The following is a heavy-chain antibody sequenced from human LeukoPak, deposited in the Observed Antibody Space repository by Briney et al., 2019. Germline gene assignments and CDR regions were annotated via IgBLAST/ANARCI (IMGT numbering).Heavy chain of an antibody. CDR1: GFTFDDYA. CDR3: AKDIYRGLDMATRPDY. Sequence: GGSLRLSCAASGFTFDDYAMHWVRQAPGKGLEWVSLISGDAGSTYYADSVKGRFTISRDDSKNSLYLQMDSLRTEDTAFYYCAKDIYRGLDMATRPDYWGQGTLVTVSS. V-gene: IGHV3-43*02. J-gene: IGHJ4*02. D-gene: IGHD5-24*01. CDR2: ISGDAGST.